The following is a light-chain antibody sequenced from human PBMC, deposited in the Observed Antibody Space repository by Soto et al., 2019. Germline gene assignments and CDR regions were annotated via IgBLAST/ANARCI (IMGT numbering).Light chain of an antibody. V-gene: IGKV3-15*01. J-gene: IGKJ1*01. CDR2: GAS. CDR1: QSISNN. Sequence: EIVMTQSPATLSVFPGERATLSYRASQSISNNLAWYQQRPGQAPRLLIYGASTRATGIPARFSGSGSGTEFTLTISSLQSEDFAVYYCQQYHDWVRTFGQGTKLEIK. CDR3: QQYHDWVRT.